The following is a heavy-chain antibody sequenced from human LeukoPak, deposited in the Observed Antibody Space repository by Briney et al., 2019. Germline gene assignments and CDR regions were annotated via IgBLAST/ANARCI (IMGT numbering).Heavy chain of an antibody. D-gene: IGHD3-10*02. CDR2: ISSTSSTV. J-gene: IGHJ4*02. CDR3: ASLVFGELLFGGNNFDY. V-gene: IGHV3-48*01. CDR1: GFTFSSYS. Sequence: GGSLRLSCAVSGFTFSSYSMTWVRQAPGKGLEWVSYISSTSSTVYYADSVKGRFTISRDNVKNSLYLQMNSLRAEDTAVYYCASLVFGELLFGGNNFDYWGQGTLVTVSS.